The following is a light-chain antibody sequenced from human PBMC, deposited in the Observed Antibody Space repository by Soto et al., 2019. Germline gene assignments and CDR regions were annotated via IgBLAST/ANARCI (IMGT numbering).Light chain of an antibody. Sequence: EIVFTQSPGTLYLSPGERATLSCRASQSVSSSYLAWCQQKPGQAPRLLIYGASSRATGIPDRFSGSGSGTDFTLTISRLEPEDFAVYYCQQRSNWITFGQGTRLEIK. J-gene: IGKJ5*01. CDR2: GAS. CDR3: QQRSNWIT. V-gene: IGKV3D-20*02. CDR1: QSVSSSY.